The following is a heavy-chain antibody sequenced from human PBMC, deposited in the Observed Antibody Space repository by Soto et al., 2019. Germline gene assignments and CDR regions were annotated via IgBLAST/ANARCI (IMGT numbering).Heavy chain of an antibody. V-gene: IGHV3-11*01. CDR1: GFTFSDYY. CDR3: ARGPXDXVWGSDPPHFDY. Sequence: QVQLVESGGGLVKPGGSLRLSCAASGFTFSDYYMSWIRQAPGKGLEWVSYISSSGSIIYYADSVKGRFTISRDNAKNXXYLQXNXLXXXXTXXXYCARGPXDXVWGSDPPHFDYWGQGTLVTVSS. CDR2: ISSSGSII. D-gene: IGHD3-16*02. J-gene: IGHJ4*02.